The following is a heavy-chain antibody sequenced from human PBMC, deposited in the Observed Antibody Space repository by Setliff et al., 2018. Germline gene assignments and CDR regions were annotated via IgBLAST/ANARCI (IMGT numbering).Heavy chain of an antibody. D-gene: IGHD3-9*01. CDR2: IHNNGRI. Sequence: PSETLSLTCSVSGASIASGGFYWTWIRQPPGKGLEWIAYIHNNGRIKYNPALKSRVTISLDTSKNQFSLNLNSATAADTAVYYCARHALSFDSAWDVWGKGTTVTVSS. V-gene: IGHV4-61*08. CDR1: GASIASGGFY. CDR3: ARHALSFDSAWDV. J-gene: IGHJ6*04.